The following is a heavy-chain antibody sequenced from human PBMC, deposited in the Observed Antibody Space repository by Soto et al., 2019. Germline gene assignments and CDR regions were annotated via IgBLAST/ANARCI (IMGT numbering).Heavy chain of an antibody. J-gene: IGHJ4*02. CDR3: ARRLAVAGRFDD. CDR1: GGSFSNTNYY. CDR2: IFYSGTT. Sequence: SETLSLTCTVSGGSFSNTNYYWDWIRQPPGKGLEWIGTIFYSGTTYYNPSLMSRATISVDTSKNQFSLKLSSVTAADTAVFYCARRLAVAGRFDDWSQGTLVTVSS. D-gene: IGHD6-19*01. V-gene: IGHV4-39*01.